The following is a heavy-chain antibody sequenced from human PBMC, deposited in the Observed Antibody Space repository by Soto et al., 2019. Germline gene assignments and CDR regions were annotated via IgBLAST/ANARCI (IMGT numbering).Heavy chain of an antibody. CDR3: ARAANHVLRFLERLPPQIDY. CDR1: GGSISSGGYY. J-gene: IGHJ4*02. V-gene: IGHV4-31*03. D-gene: IGHD3-3*01. CDR2: IYYSGST. Sequence: SETLSLTCTVSGGSISSGGYYWSWIRQHPGKGLEWIGYIYYSGSTYYNPSLKSRVTISVDTSKNQFSLKLSSVTAADTAVYYCARAANHVLRFLERLPPQIDYWGQGTLVTVSS.